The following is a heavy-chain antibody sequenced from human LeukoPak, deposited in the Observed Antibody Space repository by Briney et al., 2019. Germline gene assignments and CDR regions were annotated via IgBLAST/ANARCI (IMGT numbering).Heavy chain of an antibody. Sequence: GEPLKISCKGSGYSFTSYWIGWVRQMPGKGLEWMGIIYPGDSDTRYSPSFQGQVTISADKSISTAYLQWSSLKASDTAMYYCARLRDYYDSSGYHYYFDYWGQGTLVTVSS. D-gene: IGHD3-22*01. V-gene: IGHV5-51*01. CDR2: IYPGDSDT. CDR3: ARLRDYYDSSGYHYYFDY. CDR1: GYSFTSYW. J-gene: IGHJ4*02.